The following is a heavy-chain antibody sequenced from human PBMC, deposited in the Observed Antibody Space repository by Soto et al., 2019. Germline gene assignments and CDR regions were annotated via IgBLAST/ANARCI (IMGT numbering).Heavy chain of an antibody. J-gene: IGHJ6*02. D-gene: IGHD3-22*01. CDR1: GFTFSSYG. CDR2: IWYDGSNK. CDR3: ARGVITMLVVALEDGMDV. V-gene: IGHV3-33*01. Sequence: QVQLVESGGDVVQPGRSLRLSCAASGFTFSSYGMHWVRQAPGKGLEWVAVIWYDGSNKYYADSVKGRFTISRDNSKNTLYLQMNSLRAEDTAVYYCARGVITMLVVALEDGMDVWGQGTTVTVSS.